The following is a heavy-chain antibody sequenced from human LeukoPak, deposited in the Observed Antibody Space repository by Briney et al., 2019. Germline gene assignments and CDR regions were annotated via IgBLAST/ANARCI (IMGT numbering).Heavy chain of an antibody. CDR2: IYYSGST. V-gene: IGHV4-59*08. J-gene: IGHJ2*01. Sequence: SETLSLTCTVSGGSITSDYWSWIRQPPGKGLEWIGYIYYSGSTDYNPSLKSRVTISVDTSKNQFSLSLSSLTAADTAVYYCARHGGAYSSSWSNYWYFDLWGRGALVTVSS. CDR1: GGSITSDY. D-gene: IGHD6-13*01. CDR3: ARHGGAYSSSWSNYWYFDL.